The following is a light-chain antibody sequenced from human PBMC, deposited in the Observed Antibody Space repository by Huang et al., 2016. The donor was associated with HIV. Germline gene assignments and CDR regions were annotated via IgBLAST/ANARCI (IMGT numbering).Light chain of an antibody. V-gene: IGKV1-NL1*01. CDR2: GAS. CDR3: QQYYISPWT. J-gene: IGKJ1*01. CDR1: PALINS. Sequence: DIQMTQSPSSLSASIGDKVTITCRASPALINSLAWYQQQPGKAPKLLLYGASNLEGGVPSRFSGSGSGTDYTLTIRSLQPEDFATYYCQQYYISPWTFGQGTRVEIK.